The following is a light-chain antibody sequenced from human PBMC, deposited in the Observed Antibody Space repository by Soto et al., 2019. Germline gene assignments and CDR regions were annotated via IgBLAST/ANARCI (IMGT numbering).Light chain of an antibody. CDR3: QQYGSSRNT. CDR1: QSVDSKY. CDR2: GAS. Sequence: EIVLTQSPGTMYLSPGEGATLSCRASQSVDSKYLAWYQKKPGQAPRLLIYGASSRATGIPDRFSGSGSGTDFTLTISRLEPEDFAVYYCQQYGSSRNTFGGGTKVEIK. J-gene: IGKJ4*01. V-gene: IGKV3-20*01.